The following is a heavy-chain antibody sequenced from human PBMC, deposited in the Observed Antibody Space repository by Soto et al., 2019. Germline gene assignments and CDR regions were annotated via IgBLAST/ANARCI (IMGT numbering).Heavy chain of an antibody. CDR3: ARARGGYSSSWPKWFDP. Sequence: PSETLSLTCTVSGGSISSYYWSWIRQPPGKGLEWIGYIYYSGSTNYNPSLKSRVTISVDTSKNQFSLKLSSVTAADTAVYYCARARGGYSSSWPKWFDPWGQGTLVTVSS. J-gene: IGHJ5*02. V-gene: IGHV4-59*01. CDR1: GGSISSYY. D-gene: IGHD6-13*01. CDR2: IYYSGST.